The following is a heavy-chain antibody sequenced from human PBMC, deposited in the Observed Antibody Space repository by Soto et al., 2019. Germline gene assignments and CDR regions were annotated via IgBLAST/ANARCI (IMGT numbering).Heavy chain of an antibody. J-gene: IGHJ4*02. D-gene: IGHD3-16*02. CDR2: FSWISGGI. CDR3: AKGSGGRYLQPIEH. CDR1: GFSFQDYA. Sequence: SLRLSCSGSGFSFQDYAIHWVRQAPGRGLEWVSGFSWISGGIGYAESVKGRFVIYRDNAKSSVYLEMNNMRTEDTAVYFCAKGSGGRYLQPIEHWGQGTFVTVSS. V-gene: IGHV3-9*01.